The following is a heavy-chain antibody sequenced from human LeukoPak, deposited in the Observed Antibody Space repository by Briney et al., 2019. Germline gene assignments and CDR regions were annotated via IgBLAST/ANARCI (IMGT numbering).Heavy chain of an antibody. D-gene: IGHD2-21*02. CDR1: GGPFSGYY. Sequence: PSETLSLTCAVYGGPFSGYYWSWIRQPPGKGLEWIGEINHSGSTNYNPPLKSRVTISVDTSKNQFSLKLSSVTAADTAVYYCARVPVVTAITFDYWGQGTLVTVSS. J-gene: IGHJ4*02. V-gene: IGHV4-34*01. CDR2: INHSGST. CDR3: ARVPVVTAITFDY.